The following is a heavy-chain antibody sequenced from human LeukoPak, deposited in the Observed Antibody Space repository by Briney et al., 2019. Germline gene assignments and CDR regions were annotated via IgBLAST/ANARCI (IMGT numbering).Heavy chain of an antibody. V-gene: IGHV4-59*01. J-gene: IGHJ5*02. CDR1: GGSISSYY. D-gene: IGHD3-3*01. Sequence: SETLSLTCTVSGGSISSYYWSWIRQPPGKGLEWIGYIYYSGSTNYNPSLKSRVTISVDTSKNQFSLKLSSVTAADTAVYYCARVYRSRITIFGVFIIPSWFDPWGQGTLVTVSS. CDR2: IYYSGST. CDR3: ARVYRSRITIFGVFIIPSWFDP.